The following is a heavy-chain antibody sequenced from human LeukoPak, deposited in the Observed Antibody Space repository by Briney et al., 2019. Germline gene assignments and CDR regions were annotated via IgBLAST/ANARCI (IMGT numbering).Heavy chain of an antibody. D-gene: IGHD2-8*02. Sequence: GGSLRLSCAASGFTCSSYSMNWVRQAPGKGLEGVSSISSSSSYIYYADSVKGRLTISRDNAKKSLYLQMHPLRAEDTAVYSCARGLSTGFLDAFDIWGQGTMVTVSS. CDR3: ARGLSTGFLDAFDI. V-gene: IGHV3-21*01. CDR2: ISSSSSYI. J-gene: IGHJ3*02. CDR1: GFTCSSYS.